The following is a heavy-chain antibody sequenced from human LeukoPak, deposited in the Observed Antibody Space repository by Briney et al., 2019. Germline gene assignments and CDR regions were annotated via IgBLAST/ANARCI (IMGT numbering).Heavy chain of an antibody. D-gene: IGHD2-21*02. CDR2: IWYDGSNK. Sequence: GGSLRLSCAASGCTFSSYGMHWVRQAPGKGLEWVAVIWYDGSNKYYADSVKGRFTISRDNSKNTLYLQMNSLRAEDTAVYYWARDRGCGDCYPPANDAFDIWGQGTMVTVSS. CDR3: ARDRGCGDCYPPANDAFDI. J-gene: IGHJ3*02. V-gene: IGHV3-33*01. CDR1: GCTFSSYG.